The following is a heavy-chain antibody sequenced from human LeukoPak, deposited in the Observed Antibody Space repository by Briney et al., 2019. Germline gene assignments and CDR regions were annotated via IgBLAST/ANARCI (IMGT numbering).Heavy chain of an antibody. CDR3: ARDGLIAAAFPTLFDY. V-gene: IGHV3-23*01. CDR2: ISGSGGST. J-gene: IGHJ4*02. Sequence: GGSLRLSCAASGFTFSSYAMSWVRQAPGKGLEWVSAISGSGGSTYYADSVKGRFTISRDNSKNTLYLQMNSLRAEDTAVYYCARDGLIAAAFPTLFDYWGQGTLVTVSS. CDR1: GFTFSSYA. D-gene: IGHD6-13*01.